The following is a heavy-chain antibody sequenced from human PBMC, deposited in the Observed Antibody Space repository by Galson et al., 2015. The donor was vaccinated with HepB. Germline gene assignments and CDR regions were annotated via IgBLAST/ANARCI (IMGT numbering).Heavy chain of an antibody. D-gene: IGHD2-21*02. J-gene: IGHJ6*02. CDR1: GFTFSSYG. V-gene: IGHV3-30*18. Sequence: SLRLSCAASGFTFSSYGMHWVRQAPGKGLEWVAVISYDGSNKYYADSVKGRFTISRDNSKNTLYLQMNSLRAEDTAVYYCAKDKQYCGGDCYYYYYYGMDVWGQGTTVTVSS. CDR2: ISYDGSNK. CDR3: AKDKQYCGGDCYYYYYYGMDV.